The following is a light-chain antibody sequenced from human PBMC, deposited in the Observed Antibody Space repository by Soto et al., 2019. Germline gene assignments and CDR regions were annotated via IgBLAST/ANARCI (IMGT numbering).Light chain of an antibody. CDR1: QSISTY. Sequence: DIQMTQSPSSLPASVGDRVTLTCRASQSISTYLHWYQQKPGKAPKLLIYAASSLQGGVPSRLSGSGSGTDFTLTISSLQPEDFATYYCQQSYTIPYTFGQGTKLEIK. J-gene: IGKJ2*01. V-gene: IGKV1-39*01. CDR3: QQSYTIPYT. CDR2: AAS.